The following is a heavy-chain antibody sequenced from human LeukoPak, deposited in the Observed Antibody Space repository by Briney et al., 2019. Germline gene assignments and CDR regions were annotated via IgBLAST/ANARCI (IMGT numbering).Heavy chain of an antibody. CDR1: GFTFSSYG. CDR3: ARRSGSSFDY. D-gene: IGHD6-6*01. Sequence: GRSLRLSCAASGFTFSSYGMHWVRRAPGKGLEWVALISYDGRNDYFAESVKGRFTISRDNSKNTLFLQMNTLRPEDTAVYFCARRSGSSFDYWGQGTVVTVSS. CDR2: ISYDGRND. V-gene: IGHV3-30*06. J-gene: IGHJ4*02.